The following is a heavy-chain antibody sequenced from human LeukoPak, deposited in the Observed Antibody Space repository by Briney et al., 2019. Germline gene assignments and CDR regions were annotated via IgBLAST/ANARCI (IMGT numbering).Heavy chain of an antibody. CDR1: GFTFSDYY. D-gene: IGHD2-15*01. J-gene: IGHJ4*02. Sequence: PGGSLRLSCAASGFTFSDYYMSWIRQAPGKGLEWASYISSSGSTIYYADSVKGRFTISRDNAKNSLYLQMNSLRAEDTAVYYCARELRRRVVAATLGYWGQGTLVTVSS. CDR3: ARELRRRVVAATLGY. V-gene: IGHV3-11*04. CDR2: ISSSGSTI.